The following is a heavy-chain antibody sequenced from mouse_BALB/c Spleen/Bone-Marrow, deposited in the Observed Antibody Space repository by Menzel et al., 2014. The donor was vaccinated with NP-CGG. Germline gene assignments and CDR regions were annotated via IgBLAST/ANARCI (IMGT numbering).Heavy chain of an antibody. CDR2: IDPANDNS. CDR3: TRNFVSHYFDY. V-gene: IGHV14-3*02. CDR1: GFNIKDTF. D-gene: IGHD6-2*01. J-gene: IGHJ2*01. Sequence: EVQLQESGAELVRPGASVKLSCAASGFNIKDTFIHWVKQRPEQGLEWIGSIDPANDNSKFDPKFQGKATLPADTSSNTAYLQHSILTSEHTAVYFCTRNFVSHYFDYWGQGTTLTVSS.